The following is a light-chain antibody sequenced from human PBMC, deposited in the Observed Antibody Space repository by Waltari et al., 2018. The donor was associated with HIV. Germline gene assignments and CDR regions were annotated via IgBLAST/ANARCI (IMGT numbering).Light chain of an antibody. J-gene: IGKJ1*01. V-gene: IGKV3-20*01. CDR1: QSVPNNY. CDR3: QRYGTSPQWT. CDR2: GAS. Sequence: VLTQSPGTLSLSPGERATLSCRASQSVPNNYLAWYQKKVGQAPRLLIYGASTRATDIPSRCTGSGSGADFTLTITRLEPEDFAVYYCQRYGTSPQWTFGQGTKVEIK.